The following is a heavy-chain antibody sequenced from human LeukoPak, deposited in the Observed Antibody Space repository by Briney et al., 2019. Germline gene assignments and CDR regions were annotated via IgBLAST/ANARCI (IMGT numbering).Heavy chain of an antibody. CDR2: ISYDGSNK. CDR3: AKEGYSSGWYFDY. V-gene: IGHV3-30*18. J-gene: IGHJ4*02. D-gene: IGHD6-19*01. CDR1: GFTFSSYG. Sequence: PGRSLRLSCAASGFTFSSYGMHWVRQAPGKGLEWVAVISYDGSNKYYADSVKGRFTISRDNSKNTLYLQMNSLRAEDTAVYYCAKEGYSSGWYFDYWGQGTLVTVSS.